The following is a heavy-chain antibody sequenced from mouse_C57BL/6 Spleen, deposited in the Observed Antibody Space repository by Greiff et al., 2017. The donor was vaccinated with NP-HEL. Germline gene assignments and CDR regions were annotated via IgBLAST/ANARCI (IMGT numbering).Heavy chain of an antibody. CDR3: TRWEAY. J-gene: IGHJ3*01. Sequence: VQLQESGAELVRPGASVTLSCKASGYTFTDYEMHWVKQTPVHGLEWIGAIDPETGGTAYNQKFKGKAILTADKSSSTAYMELRSLTSEDSAVYYCTRWEAYWGQGTLVTVSA. CDR2: IDPETGGT. CDR1: GYTFTDYE. D-gene: IGHD4-1*01. V-gene: IGHV1-15*01.